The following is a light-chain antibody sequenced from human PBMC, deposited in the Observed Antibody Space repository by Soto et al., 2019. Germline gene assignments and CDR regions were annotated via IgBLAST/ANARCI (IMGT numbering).Light chain of an antibody. V-gene: IGKV1-9*01. CDR2: GAS. Sequence: DIQLTQSPSFLSASVGDRVTITCRASHGISSYLAWFQQKPGRAPNLLIYGASNLQSGVPSRFGGSGSGTDFTLTIRNRQPEDAATYYCQQLNAYPLTFGQGTRLEIK. J-gene: IGKJ5*01. CDR1: HGISSY. CDR3: QQLNAYPLT.